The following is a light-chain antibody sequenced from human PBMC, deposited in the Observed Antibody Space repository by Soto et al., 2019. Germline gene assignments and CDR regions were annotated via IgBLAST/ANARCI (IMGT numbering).Light chain of an antibody. J-gene: IGKJ4*01. CDR2: WAS. CDR1: QSVLYSSNNKNY. CDR3: QQYYSTPF. Sequence: DIVMTQSPDSLAVSLGERATINCKSSQSVLYSSNNKNYLAWYQQKPGQPPKLLIYWASTRESGVPDRFSGSGSGRDFTLTISSLQAEDLAFYYCQQYYSTPFFGGGTKVEIK. V-gene: IGKV4-1*01.